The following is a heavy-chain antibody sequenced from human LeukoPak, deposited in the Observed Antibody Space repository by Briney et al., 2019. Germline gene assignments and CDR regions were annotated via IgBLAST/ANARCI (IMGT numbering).Heavy chain of an antibody. CDR2: ISAYNGNT. D-gene: IGHD2-21*02. V-gene: IGHV1-18*01. CDR3: ARHGDWARSSDY. Sequence: PAASVKVSCKASGYTFSSYGFSWVRQAPGQGLEWMGWISAYNGNTKYAQKLQDRVSMTTDTSTSTAYMELRSLRSDDTAVYYCARHGDWARSSDYWGQGTLVTVSS. J-gene: IGHJ4*02. CDR1: GYTFSSYG.